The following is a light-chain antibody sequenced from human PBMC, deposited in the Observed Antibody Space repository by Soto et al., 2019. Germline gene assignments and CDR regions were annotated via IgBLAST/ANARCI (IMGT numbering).Light chain of an antibody. CDR1: PSVSIH. CDR2: DTS. CDR3: QQDSNWPPIT. J-gene: IGKJ5*01. Sequence: ETVMTQSPGTLSVSLGERATLSCRASPSVSIHLAWYQQKPGQAPRLLIYDTSPRATGIPARFSGSGSGTEFTLTISSLQSEDFAVYYCQQDSNWPPITFGQGTRLEIK. V-gene: IGKV3-15*01.